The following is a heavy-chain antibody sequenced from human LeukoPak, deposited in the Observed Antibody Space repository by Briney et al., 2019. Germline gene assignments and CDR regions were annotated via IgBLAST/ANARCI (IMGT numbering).Heavy chain of an antibody. J-gene: IGHJ1*01. D-gene: IGHD3-22*01. V-gene: IGHV4-39*01. CDR3: ARTKFYYDNGSYYREYFQH. Sequence: PSETLSLTCTVSGGSIRSSSYYWGWIRQPPGKGLEWIGSIYYSGSTYYNPSLKSRVTISVDTSKNQFSLKLSSVTAADTAVYYCARTKFYYDNGSYYREYFQHWGQGTLVTVSS. CDR2: IYYSGST. CDR1: GGSIRSSSYY.